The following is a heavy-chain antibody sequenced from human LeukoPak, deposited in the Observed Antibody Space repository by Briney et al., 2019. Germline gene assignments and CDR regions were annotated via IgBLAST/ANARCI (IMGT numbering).Heavy chain of an antibody. CDR2: IYYSGST. J-gene: IGHJ4*02. D-gene: IGHD3-10*01. CDR1: GGSTSSYY. V-gene: IGHV4-59*01. Sequence: SETLSLTCTVSGGSTSSYYWSWIRQPPGKGLEWIGYIYYSGSTNYNPSLKSRVTISVDTSKNQFSLKLSSVTAADTAVYYCARDLFGEYWGQGTLVTVSS. CDR3: ARDLFGEY.